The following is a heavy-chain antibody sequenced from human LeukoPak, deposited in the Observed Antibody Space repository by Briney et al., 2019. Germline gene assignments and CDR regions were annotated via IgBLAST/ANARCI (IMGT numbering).Heavy chain of an antibody. J-gene: IGHJ4*02. CDR1: GYTFTGYY. CDR3: ATLQLSNYYDSSGYSH. CDR2: INPNSGGT. Sequence: ASVKVSCKASGYTFTGYYMHWVRQAPGQGLEWMGWINPNSGGTNYAQKFQGRVTMTRDTSISTAYMELSRLRSDDTAVYYCATLQLSNYYDSSGYSHWGQGTLVTVSS. V-gene: IGHV1-2*02. D-gene: IGHD3-22*01.